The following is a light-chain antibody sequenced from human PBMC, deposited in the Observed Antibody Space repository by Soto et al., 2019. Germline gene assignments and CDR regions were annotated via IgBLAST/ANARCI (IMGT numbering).Light chain of an antibody. Sequence: DSQMTQSPSSLSASVGDRVTITCRASQTIRTYLNWYQQKPGKAPNLLIYDSTNLKNGVPSRFSGSGSGTEFTLTISSLQSEDFATYYCQQTYLSPLTFGPGTKVDRK. J-gene: IGKJ3*01. CDR1: QTIRTY. CDR2: DST. V-gene: IGKV1-39*01. CDR3: QQTYLSPLT.